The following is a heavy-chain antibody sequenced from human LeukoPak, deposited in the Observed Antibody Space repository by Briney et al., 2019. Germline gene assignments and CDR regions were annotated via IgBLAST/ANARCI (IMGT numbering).Heavy chain of an antibody. CDR1: GYTFTGYY. Sequence: ASVKVSFKASGYTFTGYYMHWVRQAPGQGLEWMGRINPNSGGTNYAQKFQGRVTMTRDTSISTAYMELSRLRSDDTAVYYCARADSGSYYDGGTDYWGQGTLVTVSS. V-gene: IGHV1-2*06. CDR2: INPNSGGT. CDR3: ARADSGSYYDGGTDY. J-gene: IGHJ4*02. D-gene: IGHD1-26*01.